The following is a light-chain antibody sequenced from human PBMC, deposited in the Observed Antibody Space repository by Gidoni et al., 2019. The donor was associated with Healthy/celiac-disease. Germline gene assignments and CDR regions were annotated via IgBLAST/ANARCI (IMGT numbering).Light chain of an antibody. CDR1: QSISSY. CDR2: AAS. Sequence: IQMTQSPSSLSASVGARVTITCRASQSISSYLNWYQQKPGKAPKLLIYAASSLQSGVPSRFSGSGSGTDFTLTISSLQPEDFATYYCQQSYSTPLTFGGXTKVEIK. J-gene: IGKJ4*01. CDR3: QQSYSTPLT. V-gene: IGKV1-39*01.